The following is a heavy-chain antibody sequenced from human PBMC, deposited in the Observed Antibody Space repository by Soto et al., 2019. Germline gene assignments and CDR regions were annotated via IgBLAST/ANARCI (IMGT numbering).Heavy chain of an antibody. V-gene: IGHV3-30*18. Sequence: GGSLRLSCTTSGFTFSSYAMHWVRQAPGKGLEWVALISHDGTKKYSADSVKGRFTISRDDSKSTLYLQMNNLRAEDAAVYYCAKDYSSGWYDYCDFWGQGTLVTVSS. J-gene: IGHJ4*02. D-gene: IGHD6-19*01. CDR1: GFTFSSYA. CDR2: ISHDGTKK. CDR3: AKDYSSGWYDYCDF.